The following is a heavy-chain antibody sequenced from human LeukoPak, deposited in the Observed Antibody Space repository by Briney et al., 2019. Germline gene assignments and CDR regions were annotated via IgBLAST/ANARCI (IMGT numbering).Heavy chain of an antibody. Sequence: PSETLSLTCTVSGGSFTSSPYSWGWVRQPPGQGLEWIGSIRSSGNTYYNPSLKSRVTISVDTSRNQLSLKLTSVTAADTAVYYCARQQWRAAFDSWGQGTLVTVSS. CDR2: IRSSGNT. CDR1: GGSFTSSPYS. CDR3: ARQQWRAAFDS. V-gene: IGHV4-39*01. J-gene: IGHJ4*02. D-gene: IGHD6-19*01.